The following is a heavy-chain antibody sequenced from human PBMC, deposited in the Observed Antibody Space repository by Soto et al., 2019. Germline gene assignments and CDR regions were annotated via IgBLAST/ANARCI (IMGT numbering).Heavy chain of an antibody. CDR3: ARGAITMVRGVIEYYYYYGMDV. CDR1: GFTFSSYW. V-gene: IGHV3-7*01. Sequence: GGSLRLSCAASGFTFSSYWMSWVRQAPGKGLEWVANIKQDGSEKYYVDSVKGRFTISRDNAKNSLYLQMNSLRAEDTAVYYCARGAITMVRGVIEYYYYYGMDVWGQGTTVTVS. CDR2: IKQDGSEK. J-gene: IGHJ6*02. D-gene: IGHD3-10*01.